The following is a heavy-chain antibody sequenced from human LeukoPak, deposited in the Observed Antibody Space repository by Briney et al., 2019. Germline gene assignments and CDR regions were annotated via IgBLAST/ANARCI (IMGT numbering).Heavy chain of an antibody. CDR2: ISAYNGNT. D-gene: IGHD2-2*03. V-gene: IGHV1-18*01. Sequence: ASVKVSCKASGYTFTSYGISWVRQAPGQGLEWMGWISAYNGNTNYAQKLQGRVTMTTDTSTSTAYMELRSLRSDDTAVYYCARVSGYCSSTSGKCWFDPWSQGTLVTVSS. CDR3: ARVSGYCSSTSGKCWFDP. J-gene: IGHJ5*02. CDR1: GYTFTSYG.